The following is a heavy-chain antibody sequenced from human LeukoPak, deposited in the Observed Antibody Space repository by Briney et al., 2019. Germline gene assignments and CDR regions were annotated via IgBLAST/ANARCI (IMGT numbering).Heavy chain of an antibody. D-gene: IGHD3-10*01. CDR2: ISGSGGGT. J-gene: IGHJ4*02. Sequence: GGSLRLSCAASGFTFSSYAMSWVRQAPGKGLEWVSAISGSGGGTYYADSVKGRFTISRDNSKNTLYLQMNSLRAEDTAVYYCAKDSMVRGVIIPDLFDYWGQGTLVTVSS. CDR3: AKDSMVRGVIIPDLFDY. V-gene: IGHV3-23*01. CDR1: GFTFSSYA.